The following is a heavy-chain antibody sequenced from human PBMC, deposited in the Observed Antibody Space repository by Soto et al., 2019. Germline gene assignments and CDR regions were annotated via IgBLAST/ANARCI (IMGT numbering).Heavy chain of an antibody. CDR2: IIPISGRA. CDR1: GGTFSSYT. D-gene: IGHD3-3*01. V-gene: IGHV1-69*08. J-gene: IGHJ3*02. CDR3: ATDITVLGVTDREADAFDI. Sequence: SVKVSCKASGGTFSSYTISWVRQAPGQGREWMVRIIPISGRANYAQKFQGRVTITSDKSTSTAYMELSSLRSEDTAVYYCATDITVLGVTDREADAFDIWGQGTMVTAS.